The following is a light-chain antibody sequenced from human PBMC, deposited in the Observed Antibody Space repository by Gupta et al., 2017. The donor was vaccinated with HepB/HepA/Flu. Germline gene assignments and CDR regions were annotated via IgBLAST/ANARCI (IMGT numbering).Light chain of an antibody. J-gene: IGKJ4*01. V-gene: IGKV3-20*01. CDR1: QSVSSSY. Sequence: EIVLTQSPGTLSLSPGERATLSCRASQSVSSSYLAWYQHKPGQAPRLLIYGESSRATGIPDRFSGSGSGTDFTLTISRLEPEDFAVYYCQQYGSSRALTFGGGTKVEIK. CDR3: QQYGSSRALT. CDR2: GES.